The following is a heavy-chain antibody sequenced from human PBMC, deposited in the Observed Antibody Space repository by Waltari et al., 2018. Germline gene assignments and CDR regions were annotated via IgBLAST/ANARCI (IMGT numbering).Heavy chain of an antibody. V-gene: IGHV3-23*04. CDR1: FRFCPLA. Sequence: EVELVGAGGGLGKAGGVLGTPFGGLGFRFCPLAMGWGRPAPGKGLEWVAAISGSGLNTYYSGAVRGRFTISRDNSWNMLYLHMNSLRAEDTAVFYCAKSRGDSSGWFDYYYGMDVWGHGTTVTVSS. CDR3: AKSRGDSSGWFDYYYGMDV. CDR2: ISGSGLNT. J-gene: IGHJ6*02. D-gene: IGHD6-19*01.